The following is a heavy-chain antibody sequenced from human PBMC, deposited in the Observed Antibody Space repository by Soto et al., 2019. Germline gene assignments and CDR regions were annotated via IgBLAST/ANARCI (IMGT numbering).Heavy chain of an antibody. D-gene: IGHD1-1*01. Sequence: PGGSLRLSCAASGFSFSVKNYLTWVRQAPGKGLEWVSALYSSDGTYYADSVKGRFSVSRDNSKNTFYLQLHSLRPEDTALYFCATWLQREHAFDIWGLGTMVTVSS. J-gene: IGHJ3*02. V-gene: IGHV3-53*01. CDR3: ATWLQREHAFDI. CDR2: LYSSDGT. CDR1: GFSFSVKNY.